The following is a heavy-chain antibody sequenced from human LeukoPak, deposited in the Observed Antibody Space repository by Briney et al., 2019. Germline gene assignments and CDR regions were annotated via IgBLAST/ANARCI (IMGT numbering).Heavy chain of an antibody. CDR1: GGSISSNY. V-gene: IGHV4-59*01. D-gene: IGHD3-22*01. CDR3: ASTYYYDSGPYFDY. J-gene: IGHJ4*02. Sequence: SETLSLTCTVSGGSISSNYWSWIRQPPGKGLEWIGYIYYSGSTNYNPSLKSRVTISVDTSKNQFSLKLSSVTAADTAVYYCASTYYYDSGPYFDYWGRGTLVTVSS. CDR2: IYYSGST.